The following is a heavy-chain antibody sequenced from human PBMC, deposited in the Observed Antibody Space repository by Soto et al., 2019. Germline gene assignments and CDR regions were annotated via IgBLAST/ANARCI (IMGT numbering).Heavy chain of an antibody. V-gene: IGHV3-30-3*01. D-gene: IGHD3-3*01. J-gene: IGHJ6*02. CDR3: ARDRRVSRGAILEWSLYYYYGMDV. CDR2: ISYDGSNK. Sequence: AGGSLRLSCAASGFTFSSYAMHWVRQAPGKGLEWVAVISYDGSNKYYADSVKGRFTISRDNSKNTLYLQMNSLRAEDTAVYYCARDRRVSRGAILEWSLYYYYGMDVWGQGTTVTV. CDR1: GFTFSSYA.